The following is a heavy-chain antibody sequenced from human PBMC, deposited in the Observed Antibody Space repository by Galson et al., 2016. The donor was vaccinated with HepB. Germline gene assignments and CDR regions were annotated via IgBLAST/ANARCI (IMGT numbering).Heavy chain of an antibody. D-gene: IGHD3-10*01. CDR1: GFTFNTYT. CDR2: VDSTSSYI. J-gene: IGHJ4*02. Sequence: SLRPSCAASGFTFNTYTMHWVRQAPGKGLEWVSSVDSTSSYIYYSDSVKGRFAISRDNAKSSVSLQMNSLRAEDTALYYCARAEPYYYGSRHFDSWGQGTLVTVSS. CDR3: ARAEPYYYGSRHFDS. V-gene: IGHV3-21*01.